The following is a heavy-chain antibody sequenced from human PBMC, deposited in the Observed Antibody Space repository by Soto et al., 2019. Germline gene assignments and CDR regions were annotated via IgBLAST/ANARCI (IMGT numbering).Heavy chain of an antibody. CDR2: IKKDGNEK. CDR3: ARTRDSSSWRFDY. Sequence: EVQLVESGGGLVQPGGSLRLSCAASGFAFSSYWMSWVRQAPGKELEWVANIKKDGNEKYYVDAVKGRFTISRDNAKNSLYLQINSLRAEDTAVYYCARTRDSSSWRFDYWGQGTLGTVSS. D-gene: IGHD6-13*01. CDR1: GFAFSSYW. V-gene: IGHV3-7*05. J-gene: IGHJ4*02.